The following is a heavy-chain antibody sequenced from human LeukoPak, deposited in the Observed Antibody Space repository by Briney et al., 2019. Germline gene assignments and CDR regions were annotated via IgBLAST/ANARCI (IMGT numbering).Heavy chain of an antibody. CDR3: ARDDDYYDSSGYYS. CDR1: GGSISSYY. CDR2: IYTSGST. Sequence: SETLSLTCTVSGGSISSYYWSWIRQPAGKGLEWIGRIYTSGSTNYNPSLKSRVTISVDTSKNQFSLKLSSVTAADTAVYYCARDDDYYDSSGYYSWGQGTLVTVSS. V-gene: IGHV4-4*07. D-gene: IGHD3-22*01. J-gene: IGHJ4*02.